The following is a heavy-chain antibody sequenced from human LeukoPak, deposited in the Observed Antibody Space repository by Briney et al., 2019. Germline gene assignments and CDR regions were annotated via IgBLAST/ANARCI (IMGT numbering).Heavy chain of an antibody. CDR3: ASTTYSSGYWSDYYYYGMDV. J-gene: IGHJ6*02. CDR1: GGSVSSGSYY. D-gene: IGHD3-22*01. Sequence: SETLSLTCTVSGGSVSSGSYYWSWIRQPPGKGLEWIGYIYYSGSTNYNPSLKSRVTISVDTSKNQFSLKLCSVTAADTAAYYCASTTYSSGYWSDYYYYGMDVWGQGTTVTVSS. V-gene: IGHV4-61*01. CDR2: IYYSGST.